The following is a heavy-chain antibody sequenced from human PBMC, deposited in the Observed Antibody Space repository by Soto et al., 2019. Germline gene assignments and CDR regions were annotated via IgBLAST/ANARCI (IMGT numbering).Heavy chain of an antibody. CDR1: GVSISSGNW. J-gene: IGHJ4*02. Sequence: TLSLTCAVSGVSISSGNWWTWVRQTPQRGLEYIGEIFHDGTANYYPSFERRVAISVDTSKNQFSLKLTSVTAADAAIYFCARLVYDTRLNYMYFDFWGQGGLVTVSS. D-gene: IGHD3-10*01. CDR3: ARLVYDTRLNYMYFDF. CDR2: IFHDGTA. V-gene: IGHV4-4*01.